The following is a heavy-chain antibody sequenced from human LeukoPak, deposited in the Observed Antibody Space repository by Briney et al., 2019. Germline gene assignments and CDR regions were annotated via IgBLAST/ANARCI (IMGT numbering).Heavy chain of an antibody. V-gene: IGHV3-48*03. CDR2: ISSSGSTI. J-gene: IGHJ4*02. CDR3: AKVRWGSDNALDS. CDR1: GFTFSSYE. D-gene: IGHD3-16*01. Sequence: GGSLRLSCAASGFTFSSYEMNWVRQAPGKGLEWVSYISSSGSTIYYADSVKGRFTISRDNSMNTLYLQMNSLRAEDTAVYYCAKVRWGSDNALDSWGQGTLVTGSS.